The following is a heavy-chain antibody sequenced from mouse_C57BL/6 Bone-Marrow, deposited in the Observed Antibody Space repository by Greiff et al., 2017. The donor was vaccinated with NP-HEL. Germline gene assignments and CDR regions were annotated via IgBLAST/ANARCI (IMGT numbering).Heavy chain of an antibody. V-gene: IGHV1-55*01. CDR3: ARKEEFGHYYGSSYGAMDY. J-gene: IGHJ4*01. CDR2: IYPGSGST. Sequence: QVQLQQPGAELVKPGASVKMSCKASGYTFTSYWITWVKQRPGQGLEWIGDIYPGSGSTNYNEKFKSKATLTVDTSSSTAYMQLSSLTSEDSAVYYCARKEEFGHYYGSSYGAMDYWGQGTSVTVSS. CDR1: GYTFTSYW. D-gene: IGHD1-1*01.